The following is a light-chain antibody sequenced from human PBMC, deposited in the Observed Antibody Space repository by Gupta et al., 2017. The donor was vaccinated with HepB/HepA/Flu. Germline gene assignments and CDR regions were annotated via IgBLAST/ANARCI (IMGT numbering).Light chain of an antibody. J-gene: IGKJ5*01. CDR3: QQGSNWPIT. V-gene: IGKV3-11*01. Sequence: EIVLTQSPATLSLSPGERATLSCRASESISRYLAWYQQKPGQAPRLLIYDAFNRATGIPARFSGSGSGTDFTLTISSLEPEDFAVYYCQQGSNWPITFGQGTRLEIK. CDR2: DAF. CDR1: ESISRY.